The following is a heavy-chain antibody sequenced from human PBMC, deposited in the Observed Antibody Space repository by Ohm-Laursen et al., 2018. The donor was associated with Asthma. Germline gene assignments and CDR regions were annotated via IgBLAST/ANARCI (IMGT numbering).Heavy chain of an antibody. CDR1: GFTFSDFY. Sequence: SLRLSCTASGFTFSDFYINWIRQAPGKGLEWVSYISSTSSYTNYADSVKGRFTISRDNAKNSLYLQMNSLRAEDTAVYYCARRDFSGGDPSAAFDIWGQGTMVTVSS. V-gene: IGHV3-11*06. D-gene: IGHD2-21*02. J-gene: IGHJ3*02. CDR2: ISSTSSYT. CDR3: ARRDFSGGDPSAAFDI.